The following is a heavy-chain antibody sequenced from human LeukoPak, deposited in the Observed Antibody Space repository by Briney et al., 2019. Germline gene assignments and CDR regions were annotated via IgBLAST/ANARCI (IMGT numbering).Heavy chain of an antibody. CDR3: AKDPRAGVNYFDY. CDR1: GGSISSYY. V-gene: IGHV4-59*12. J-gene: IGHJ4*02. Sequence: SETLSLTCTVSGGSISSYYWSWIRQPPGKGLEWIGYIYYSGSTNYNPSLKSRVTISVDTSKNQFSLKLSSVTAADTAVYYCAKDPRAGVNYFDYWGQGTLVTVSS. CDR2: IYYSGST. D-gene: IGHD2-21*01.